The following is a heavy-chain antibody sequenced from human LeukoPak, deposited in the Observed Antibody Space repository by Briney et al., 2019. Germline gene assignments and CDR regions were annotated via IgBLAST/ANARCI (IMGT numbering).Heavy chain of an antibody. D-gene: IGHD1-26*01. J-gene: IGHJ6*02. CDR1: GDSISSYY. CDR2: IYYGGST. Sequence: PSETLSLTCTVSGDSISSYYWSWIRQPPGKGLEWIGYIYYGGSTNYNPSLKSRVTISADTSKNQFSLKLSSVTAADTAVYYCARFRELSYYYYYGMDVWGQGTTVTVSS. CDR3: ARFRELSYYYYYGMDV. V-gene: IGHV4-59*08.